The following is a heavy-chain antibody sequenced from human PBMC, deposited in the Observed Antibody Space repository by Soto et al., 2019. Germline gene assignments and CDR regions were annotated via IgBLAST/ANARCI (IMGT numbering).Heavy chain of an antibody. CDR3: ARVGRVSNGGYLDY. V-gene: IGHV4-31*03. CDR2: IYYTGNT. D-gene: IGHD3-22*01. CDR1: CGSIISGTFY. J-gene: IGHJ4*02. Sequence: SETLSLTCTFSCGSIISGTFYWSWFRQHPGKGLEWIGYIYYTGNTYYNPSLKSRLTISVDTSKNQFSLTLSSVTAADTAVYYCARVGRVSNGGYLDYWGQGTLVTVSS.